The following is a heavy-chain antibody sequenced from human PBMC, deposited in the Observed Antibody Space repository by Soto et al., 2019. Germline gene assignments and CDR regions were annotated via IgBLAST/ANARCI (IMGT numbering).Heavy chain of an antibody. CDR1: GGSISSGGYY. V-gene: IGHV4-31*03. D-gene: IGHD3-22*01. CDR2: IYYSGST. Sequence: QVQLQESGPGLVKPSQTLSLTCTVSGGSISSGGYYWSWIRQHPGKGLEWIGYIYYSGSTYYNPSLQSRVTISGDTSKNQFSLKLSSVTAADTAVYYCARGYYDSSGYINYGMDVWGQGTTVTVSS. CDR3: ARGYYDSSGYINYGMDV. J-gene: IGHJ6*02.